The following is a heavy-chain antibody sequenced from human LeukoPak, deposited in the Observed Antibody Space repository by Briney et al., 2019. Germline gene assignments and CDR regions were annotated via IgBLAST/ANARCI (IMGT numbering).Heavy chain of an antibody. D-gene: IGHD3-10*01. CDR2: ISSTGGTT. Sequence: GGSLRLSCAASGITFSSYGMSWVRQAPGKGLEWVSSISSTGGTTYYADSVKGRFTISRDNSKNTLYLQMNSLRAEDTAVYYCAKDAGVRGVTVGYFDYWGQGTLVTVSS. J-gene: IGHJ4*02. CDR1: GITFSSYG. V-gene: IGHV3-23*01. CDR3: AKDAGVRGVTVGYFDY.